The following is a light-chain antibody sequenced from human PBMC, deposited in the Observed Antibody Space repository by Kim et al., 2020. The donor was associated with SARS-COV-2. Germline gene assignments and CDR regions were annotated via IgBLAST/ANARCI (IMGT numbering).Light chain of an antibody. Sequence: SPGERATLSCRASQSVSSNLAWYKQNPGQAPRLLIYGASTRATGIPARFSGSGSGTDFTLTINSLQSEDFAVYYCQQYNNWPPLTFGGGTKVDIK. CDR3: QQYNNWPPLT. CDR2: GAS. CDR1: QSVSSN. V-gene: IGKV3-15*01. J-gene: IGKJ4*01.